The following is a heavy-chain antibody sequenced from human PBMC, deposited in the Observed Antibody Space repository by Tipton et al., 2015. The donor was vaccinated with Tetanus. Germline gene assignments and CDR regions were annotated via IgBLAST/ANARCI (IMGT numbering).Heavy chain of an antibody. V-gene: IGHV3-21*01. Sequence: SLRLSCAASKFSFSRHSMNWVRQAPGKGLEWVSSISSGSTYIYYAGSVKGRFTISRDNAKNTLYLQMNSLRAEDTAVYYCARQDKRFVGYYDAMDVWGQGTTVIVSS. J-gene: IGHJ6*02. D-gene: IGHD3-3*01. CDR3: ARQDKRFVGYYDAMDV. CDR1: KFSFSRHS. CDR2: ISSGSTYI.